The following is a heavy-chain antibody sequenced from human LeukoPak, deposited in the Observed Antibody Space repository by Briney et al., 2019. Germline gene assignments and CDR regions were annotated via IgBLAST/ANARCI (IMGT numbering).Heavy chain of an antibody. V-gene: IGHV1-8*02. CDR3: ARGGEYSSSSGDYFDY. Sequence: GASVKVSCKASGYTFTSYGINWVRQATGQGLEWMGWMNPNSGNTGYAQKFQGRVTMTRNTSISTAYMELSSLRSEDTAVYYCARGGEYSSSSGDYFDYWGQGTLVTVSS. CDR1: GYTFTSYG. J-gene: IGHJ4*02. CDR2: MNPNSGNT. D-gene: IGHD6-6*01.